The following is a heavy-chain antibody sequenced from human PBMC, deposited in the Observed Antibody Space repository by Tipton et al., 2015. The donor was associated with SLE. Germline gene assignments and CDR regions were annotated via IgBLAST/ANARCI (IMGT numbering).Heavy chain of an antibody. CDR3: ARVPSGGDRGDY. J-gene: IGHJ4*02. Sequence: TLSLTCTVSGGSISSYYWSWIRQPQGKGLGWIGDIYYSGSTNYNPSLKSRVTISVDTSKNQFSLKLSSVTAADTAVDYCARVPSGGDRGDYWGQGTLVTVSS. V-gene: IGHV4-59*08. CDR2: IYYSGST. CDR1: GGSISSYY. D-gene: IGHD4-17*01.